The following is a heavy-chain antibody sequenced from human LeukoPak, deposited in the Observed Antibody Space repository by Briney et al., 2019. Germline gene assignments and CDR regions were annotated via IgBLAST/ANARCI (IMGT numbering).Heavy chain of an antibody. V-gene: IGHV7-4-1*02. D-gene: IGHD2-2*01. Sequence: ASVKVSCKASGYTFTSYAMNWVRQAPGQGLEWMGWINTNTGNPTYAQGFTGRFVFSLDTSVSTAYLQISSLKAEDTAVYYCAREYLPEYQLPSDYWGQGTLVTVSS. J-gene: IGHJ4*02. CDR2: INTNTGNP. CDR3: AREYLPEYQLPSDY. CDR1: GYTFTSYA.